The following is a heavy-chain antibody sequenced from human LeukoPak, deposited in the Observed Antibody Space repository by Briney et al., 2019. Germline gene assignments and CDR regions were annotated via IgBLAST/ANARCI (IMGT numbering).Heavy chain of an antibody. Sequence: GESLKISCKGSGYIFTTYSIGWVRQMPGKGLEWMGIIDPGDSDTRYSPSSQGQVTISADKSISAAYLQWNSLKASDTAIYYCARQSIWFGESSYYFYSGMDVWGQGTTVTVSS. CDR3: ARQSIWFGESSYYFYSGMDV. J-gene: IGHJ6*02. CDR2: IDPGDSDT. CDR1: GYIFTTYS. V-gene: IGHV5-51*01. D-gene: IGHD3-10*01.